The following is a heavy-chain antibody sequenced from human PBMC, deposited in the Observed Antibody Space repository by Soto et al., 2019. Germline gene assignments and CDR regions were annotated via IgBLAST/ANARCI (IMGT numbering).Heavy chain of an antibody. D-gene: IGHD5-12*01. CDR1: GFTFSSYS. CDR3: ARSRDGYNRLAGAWFDP. J-gene: IGHJ5*02. Sequence: EVQLVESGGGLVKPGGSLRLSCAASGFTFSSYSMNWVCQAPGKGLEWVSSISSSSSYIYYADSVKGRFTISRDNAKNSLYLQMNSLRAEDTAVYYCARSRDGYNRLAGAWFDPWGQGTLVTVSS. V-gene: IGHV3-21*01. CDR2: ISSSSSYI.